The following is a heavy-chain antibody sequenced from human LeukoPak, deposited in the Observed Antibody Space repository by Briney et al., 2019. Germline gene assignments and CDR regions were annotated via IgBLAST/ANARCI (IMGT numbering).Heavy chain of an antibody. CDR1: GFTFSSYW. J-gene: IGHJ4*02. CDR3: ARDSVEWYIFDY. Sequence: QAGGSLRLSCAASGFTFSSYWMRWVRQAPGKGPVWVARTNRDGSSTAYADSVKGRFTISKDNAKNTLYLLMNSLRAEDTAVYYCARDSVEWYIFDYWGQGTLVTVSS. CDR2: TNRDGSST. V-gene: IGHV3-74*01. D-gene: IGHD3-3*01.